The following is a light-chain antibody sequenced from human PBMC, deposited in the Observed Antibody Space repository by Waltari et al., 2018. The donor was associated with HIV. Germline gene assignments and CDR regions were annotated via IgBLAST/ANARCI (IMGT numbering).Light chain of an antibody. CDR2: STN. V-gene: IGLV8-61*01. CDR1: SGPVSTNSY. Sequence: QTVATQEPSFSVSPGGTVTLPCGLSSGPVSTNSYLSWYQQTPGQAPRTLIYSTNTRSSGVPDRFSGSILGNKAALTITGAQADDESDYYCVLYMGSGVWVFGGGTKLTVL. J-gene: IGLJ3*02. CDR3: VLYMGSGVWV.